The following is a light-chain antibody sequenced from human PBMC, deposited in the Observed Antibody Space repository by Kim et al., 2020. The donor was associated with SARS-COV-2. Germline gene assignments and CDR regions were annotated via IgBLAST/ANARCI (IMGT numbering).Light chain of an antibody. CDR2: AAS. CDR3: QQYGSSPIT. J-gene: IGKJ1*01. CDR1: QSVNSNY. Sequence: EIVLTQSPGTLSLSPGERATLSCRASQSVNSNYLAWYQQKPGQAPRLLIYAASSRATGIPDRFSGSGSGTDFTLTISRLEAEDLEVYYCQQYGSSPITFGQGTKVDIK. V-gene: IGKV3-20*01.